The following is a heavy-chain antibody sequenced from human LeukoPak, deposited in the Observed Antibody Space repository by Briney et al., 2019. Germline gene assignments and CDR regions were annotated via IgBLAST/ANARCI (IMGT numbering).Heavy chain of an antibody. CDR3: ARARWYGNSGILDY. Sequence: ASVKVSCKASGYTFTGYYMHWVRQAPGQGLEWMGRINPNSGGTNYAQKFQGRVTMTRDTSISTDYMELSRLRSDDTAVYYCARARWYGNSGILDYWGQGTLVTVSS. CDR2: INPNSGGT. D-gene: IGHD4-23*01. CDR1: GYTFTGYY. J-gene: IGHJ4*02. V-gene: IGHV1-2*06.